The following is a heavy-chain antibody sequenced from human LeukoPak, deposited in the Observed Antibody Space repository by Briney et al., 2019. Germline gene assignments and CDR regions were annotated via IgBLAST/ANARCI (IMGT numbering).Heavy chain of an antibody. J-gene: IGHJ4*02. CDR1: GFTFDDYA. Sequence: GGSLRLSCAASGFTFDDYAMHWVRQAPGKGLEWVSGISWNSGSIGYADSVKGRLTISRDNAKNSLYLQMNSLRAEDMALYYCAKDYSSGRRPPFFDYWGQGTLVTVSS. V-gene: IGHV3-9*03. CDR3: AKDYSSGRRPPFFDY. D-gene: IGHD6-19*01. CDR2: ISWNSGSI.